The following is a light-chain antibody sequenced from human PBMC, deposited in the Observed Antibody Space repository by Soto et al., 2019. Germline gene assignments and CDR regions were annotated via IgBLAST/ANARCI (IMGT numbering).Light chain of an antibody. CDR3: QSYAKSLTAYV. Sequence: QSVLTQPPSVSGAPGQRVTISCSGTSSSIGAGYEVPWYHQLPGTAPKLVVYGNGNRPSGVPDRLSASKSGTSASLAITGLQAEDEGHYYCQSYAKSLTAYVFGTGTKLTVL. CDR2: GNG. CDR1: SSSIGAGYE. J-gene: IGLJ1*01. V-gene: IGLV1-40*01.